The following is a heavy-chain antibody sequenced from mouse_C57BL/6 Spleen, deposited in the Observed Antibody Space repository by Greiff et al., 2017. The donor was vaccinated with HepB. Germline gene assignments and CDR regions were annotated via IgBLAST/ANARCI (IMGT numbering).Heavy chain of an antibody. CDR2: IHPNSGST. D-gene: IGHD1-1*01. V-gene: IGHV1-64*01. CDR3: ARKGSGSSLDY. J-gene: IGHJ2*01. Sequence: VQLQQSGAELVKPGASVKLSCKASGYTFTSYWMHWVKQRPGQGLEWIGMIHPNSGSTNYNEKFKSKATLTVDKSSSTAYMQLSSLTSGDSAVYYCARKGSGSSLDYWGQGTTLTVSS. CDR1: GYTFTSYW.